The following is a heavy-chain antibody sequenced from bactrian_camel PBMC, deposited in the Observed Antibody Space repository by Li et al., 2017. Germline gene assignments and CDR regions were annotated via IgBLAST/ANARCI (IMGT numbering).Heavy chain of an antibody. D-gene: IGHD1*01. Sequence: HVQLVESGGGSVQAGGSLKPSCQASGYTRGDWCMGWFRQVPGKEREVVATISTAGGGEHYGDSVQGRFTVSRDAAKPTMYLQMNSLSPDDTAIYYCAAGTGGLISSTWNRGEFYHYWGQGTQVTVS. CDR3: AAGTGGLISSTWNRGEFYHY. CDR2: ISTAGGGE. V-gene: IGHV3S55*01. CDR1: GYTRGDWC. J-gene: IGHJ4*01.